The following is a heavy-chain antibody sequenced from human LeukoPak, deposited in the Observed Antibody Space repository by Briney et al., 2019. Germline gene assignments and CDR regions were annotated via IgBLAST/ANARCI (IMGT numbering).Heavy chain of an antibody. J-gene: IGHJ4*02. Sequence: ASVKVSCKASGYTFTGYYMHWVRQAPGQGLEWMGWINPNSGGTNYAQKFQGRVTMTTDTSTSTAYMELRSLRSDDTAVYYCARDADSSSYYFDYWGQGTLVTVSS. CDR1: GYTFTGYY. V-gene: IGHV1-2*02. CDR3: ARDADSSSYYFDY. D-gene: IGHD6-19*01. CDR2: INPNSGGT.